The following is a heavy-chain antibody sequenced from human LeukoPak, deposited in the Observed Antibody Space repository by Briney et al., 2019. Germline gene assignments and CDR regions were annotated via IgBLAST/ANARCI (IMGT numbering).Heavy chain of an antibody. CDR3: AKDGGYSGYEDYYFDY. Sequence: GGSLRLSCAASGFTFSSYAMHWVRQAPGKGLEWVAVISYAETDRYYADSVKGRLTISRDNSKKTLYLQLNSLRAEDTAVYYCAKDGGYSGYEDYYFDYWGQGTLVTVSS. V-gene: IGHV3-30-3*01. CDR1: GFTFSSYA. J-gene: IGHJ4*02. CDR2: ISYAETDR. D-gene: IGHD5-12*01.